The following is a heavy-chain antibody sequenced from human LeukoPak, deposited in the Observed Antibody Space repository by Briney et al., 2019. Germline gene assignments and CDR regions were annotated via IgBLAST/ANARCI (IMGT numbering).Heavy chain of an antibody. V-gene: IGHV4-59*08. CDR1: GGSISSYY. Sequence: PSETLSLTCTVSGGSISSYYWGWIRQPPGKGLEWMGYIYYSGSTNYNPYLKSRVTISVDTSKTQFSLKLSSVTAADTAVYYCARQGYYYDSSGYYPGGDYWGQGTLVTVSS. CDR2: IYYSGST. J-gene: IGHJ4*02. D-gene: IGHD3-22*01. CDR3: ARQGYYYDSSGYYPGGDY.